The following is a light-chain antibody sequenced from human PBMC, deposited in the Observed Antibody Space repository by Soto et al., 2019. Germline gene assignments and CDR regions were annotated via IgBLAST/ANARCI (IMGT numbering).Light chain of an antibody. CDR1: QDIRNY. Sequence: DIQMTQSPSSLPASVGDRVTITCRASQDIRNYLAWYQQKPGKIPELLIYAASTFHSGVPSRFSGSGYGTYFTLTITTLQPEDVATYYCQEYDVVPLTFGGGTKVEIK. V-gene: IGKV1-27*01. J-gene: IGKJ4*01. CDR2: AAS. CDR3: QEYDVVPLT.